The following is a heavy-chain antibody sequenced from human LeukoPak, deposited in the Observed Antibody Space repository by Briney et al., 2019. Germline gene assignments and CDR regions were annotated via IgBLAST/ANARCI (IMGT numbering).Heavy chain of an antibody. D-gene: IGHD3-9*01. CDR3: ARDVGRLVILSYFDY. Sequence: GASVKVSCKASGYTFTSYAMDWVRQAPGQRLEWMGWINAGNGNTKYSQKFQGRVTITRDTSASTAYMELSSLRSEDTAVYYCARDVGRLVILSYFDYWGQGTLVTVSS. V-gene: IGHV1-3*01. CDR1: GYTFTSYA. CDR2: INAGNGNT. J-gene: IGHJ4*02.